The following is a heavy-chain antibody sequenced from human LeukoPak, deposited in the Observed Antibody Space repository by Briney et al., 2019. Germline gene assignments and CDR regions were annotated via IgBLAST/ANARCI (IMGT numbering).Heavy chain of an antibody. CDR1: GYTFTSHA. D-gene: IGHD3-22*01. J-gene: IGHJ3*02. Sequence: ASVKVSCKASGYTFTSHAMHWARQAPGQRLEWMGWINAGNGNTKYSQEFQGRVTITRDTSASTAYMELSSLRSDDTAVYYCARQITMIVVVINDPFDIWGQGTMVTVSS. CDR3: ARQITMIVVVINDPFDI. V-gene: IGHV1-3*01. CDR2: INAGNGNT.